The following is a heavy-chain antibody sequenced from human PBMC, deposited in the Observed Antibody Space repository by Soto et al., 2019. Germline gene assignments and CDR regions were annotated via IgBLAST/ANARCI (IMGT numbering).Heavy chain of an antibody. CDR3: ASGDSGSYYAKHY. D-gene: IGHD1-26*01. Sequence: SEMSLTCTVSGGSISSSSYYWGWIRQPPGKGLEWIGSIYYSGSTYYNPSLKSRVTISVDTSKNQFSLKLSSVTAADTAVYYCASGDSGSYYAKHYWGQGTLVTVSS. CDR2: IYYSGST. V-gene: IGHV4-39*01. J-gene: IGHJ4*02. CDR1: GGSISSSSYY.